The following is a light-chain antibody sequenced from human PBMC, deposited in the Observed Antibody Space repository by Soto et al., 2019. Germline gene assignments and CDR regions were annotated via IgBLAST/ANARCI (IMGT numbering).Light chain of an antibody. CDR3: QQYNSYSGT. CDR2: DAS. CDR1: QSIGTW. J-gene: IGKJ1*01. V-gene: IGKV1-5*01. Sequence: DIXMTQAPSTLSASVGDRVTITCRASQSIGTWLAWYQQKPGKAPKLLIYDASSLESGVPSRFSGSGSGTEFTLTISSLQPDDFATYYCQQYNSYSGTFGQGTKVDIK.